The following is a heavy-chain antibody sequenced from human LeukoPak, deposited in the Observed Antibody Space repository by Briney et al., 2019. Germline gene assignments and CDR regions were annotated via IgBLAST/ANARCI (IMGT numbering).Heavy chain of an antibody. CDR1: GFTFRSYG. CDR3: AKGFYDSSGPSGDWYFDL. J-gene: IGHJ2*01. Sequence: GRSLGLSCAASGFTFRSYGMHWVRQAPGKGLEWVAVISYDGSNKYYADSVKGRFTISRDNSKNTLDLQMNSLRAEDTAVYYCAKGFYDSSGPSGDWYFDLWGRGTLVTVSS. V-gene: IGHV3-30*18. D-gene: IGHD3-22*01. CDR2: ISYDGSNK.